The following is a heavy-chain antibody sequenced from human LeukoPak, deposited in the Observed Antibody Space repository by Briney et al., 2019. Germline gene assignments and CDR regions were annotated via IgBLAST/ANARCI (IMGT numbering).Heavy chain of an antibody. J-gene: IGHJ4*02. Sequence: GGSLRLSCAASGFTFSNYPMNWVRQAPGKGLEWVSFISSSGSSTYYSDSLKGRFTISRDNAKNSLYLQMNSLRAEDTAVYYCARTLVGATGFDYWGQGTLVTVSS. CDR3: ARTLVGATGFDY. CDR1: GFTFSNYP. CDR2: ISSSGSST. D-gene: IGHD1-26*01. V-gene: IGHV3-21*01.